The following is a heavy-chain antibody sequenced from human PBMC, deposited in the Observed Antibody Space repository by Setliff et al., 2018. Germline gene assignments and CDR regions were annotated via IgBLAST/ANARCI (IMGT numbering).Heavy chain of an antibody. J-gene: IGHJ4*02. CDR2: IHPSGST. CDR1: GDSISSGSYH. Sequence: PSETLSLTCTVSGDSISSGSYHWSWIRKPAGKGLEWIGRIHPSGSTNYNPSLKSRVTISVDTSKNQFSLRLTSVTAADTASYFCARQGGRLFDNWGQGTLVTVSS. V-gene: IGHV4-61*02. CDR3: ARQGGRLFDN.